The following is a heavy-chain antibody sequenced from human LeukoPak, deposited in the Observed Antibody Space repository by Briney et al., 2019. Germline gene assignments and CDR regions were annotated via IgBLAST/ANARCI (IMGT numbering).Heavy chain of an antibody. V-gene: IGHV3-21*01. CDR2: ISSSSTYI. CDR3: ATTPATTLTTPL. CDR1: GFNFSSYS. Sequence: GGSLRLSCAASGFNFSSYSMNWVRQAPGKGLEWVSSISSSSTYIHYADSVKGRFTISRDNAKNSLHLQMNSLRVEDTAVYYCATTPATTLTTPLWGQGTMVTVSS. D-gene: IGHD4-17*01. J-gene: IGHJ3*01.